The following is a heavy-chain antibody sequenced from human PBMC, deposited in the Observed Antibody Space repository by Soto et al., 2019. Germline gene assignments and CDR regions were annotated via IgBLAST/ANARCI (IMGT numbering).Heavy chain of an antibody. V-gene: IGHV2-5*01. CDR2: IYYNDDR. Sequence: SGPTLVNPTQTLTLTCTFSGFSFTTAGVAVGWIRQTPGGALEWLALIYYNDDRRFSPSLKTRLNIAGDTSKNQVVLSLTNVDSGDTGPYFCAHSDGGYEIIYFDCWGQGIPVTVSS. CDR3: AHSDGGYEIIYFDC. D-gene: IGHD5-12*01. CDR1: GFSFTTAGVA. J-gene: IGHJ4*02.